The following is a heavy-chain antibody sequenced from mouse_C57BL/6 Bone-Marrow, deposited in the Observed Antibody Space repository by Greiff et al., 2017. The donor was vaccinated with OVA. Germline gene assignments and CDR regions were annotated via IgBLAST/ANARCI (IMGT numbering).Heavy chain of an antibody. CDR2: IYPGNGDT. D-gene: IGHD1-1*01. V-gene: IGHV1-12*01. Sequence: LQQSGAELVRPGASVKMSCKASGYTFTSYHMHWVKQTPRQGLEWIGAIYPGNGDTSYNQKFKGKATLTVDKSSSTAYMQLSSLTSEDSAVYFCARFLYYGSSYGYWGQGTTLTVSS. J-gene: IGHJ2*01. CDR3: ARFLYYGSSYGY. CDR1: GYTFTSYH.